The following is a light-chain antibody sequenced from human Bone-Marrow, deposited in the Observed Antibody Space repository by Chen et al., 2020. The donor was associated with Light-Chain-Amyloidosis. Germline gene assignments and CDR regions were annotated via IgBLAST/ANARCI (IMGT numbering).Light chain of an antibody. Sequence: EIVLTQSPATLPLSPGERAALSCRASQRMSKFLAWYQHKPGQAPRLLIYDASIRATGIPARFSGSGSGTDFTLTINSLEPEDFAVYYCQERTNWPLYTFGQGTKLEI. V-gene: IGKV3-11*01. CDR3: QERTNWPLYT. CDR1: QRMSKF. J-gene: IGKJ2*01. CDR2: DAS.